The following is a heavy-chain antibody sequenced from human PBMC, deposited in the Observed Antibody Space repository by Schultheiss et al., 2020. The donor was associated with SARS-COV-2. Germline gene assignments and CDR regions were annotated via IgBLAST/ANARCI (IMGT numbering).Heavy chain of an antibody. J-gene: IGHJ6*02. CDR1: GFTFDDYA. Sequence: GGSLRLSCAASGFTFDDYAMHWVRQAPGKGLEWVSGISWNSGSIGYADSVKGRFTISRDNAKNSLYLQMNSLRAEDTALYYCARDLSYCSSTSCPYYYYGMDVWGQGTTVTVSS. CDR2: ISWNSGSI. V-gene: IGHV3-9*01. CDR3: ARDLSYCSSTSCPYYYYGMDV. D-gene: IGHD2-2*01.